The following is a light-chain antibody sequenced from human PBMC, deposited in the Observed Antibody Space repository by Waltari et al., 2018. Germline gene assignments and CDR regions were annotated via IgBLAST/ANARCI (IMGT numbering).Light chain of an antibody. CDR3: ATWDGSLTAWV. J-gene: IGLJ3*02. V-gene: IGLV1-47*01. Sequence: QSVLTQPPSASGTPGQRVTISCSGSTSNIGRNYVYWYQQFPGTAPKLLVSRNNGRPSGVPDRISGSKSVTSASLAISGLRSEDEADYYCATWDGSLTAWVFGGGTKVTVL. CDR1: TSNIGRNY. CDR2: RNN.